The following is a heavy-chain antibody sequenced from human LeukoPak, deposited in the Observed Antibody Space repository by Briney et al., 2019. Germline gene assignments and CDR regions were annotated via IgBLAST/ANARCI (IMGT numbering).Heavy chain of an antibody. CDR2: IRYDGSNK. CDR1: GFTFSSYG. V-gene: IGHV3-30*02. J-gene: IGHJ4*02. CDR3: ASQYCGGDCYSFDY. D-gene: IGHD2-21*01. Sequence: GGSLRLSCAASGFTFSSYGMHWVRQAPGKGLEWVAFIRYDGSNKYYADSVKGRFTISRDNSKNTLYLQMNSLRAEDTAVYYCASQYCGGDCYSFDYWGQGTLVTVSS.